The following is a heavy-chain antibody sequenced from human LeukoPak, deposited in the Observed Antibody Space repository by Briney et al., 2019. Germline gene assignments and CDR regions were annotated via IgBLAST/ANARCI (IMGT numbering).Heavy chain of an antibody. Sequence: GASVKVSCKASGGTFSNYGINWVRQAPGQGLEWMGGIIPIFGTAKYQQKFQGRVTITADESTSTAYMSLSTLRFEDTAVYYCARGSSDNTVTATLFAYWGQGTLVTVSS. V-gene: IGHV1-69*13. CDR1: GGTFSNYG. D-gene: IGHD4-11*01. CDR3: ARGSSDNTVTATLFAY. J-gene: IGHJ4*02. CDR2: IIPIFGTA.